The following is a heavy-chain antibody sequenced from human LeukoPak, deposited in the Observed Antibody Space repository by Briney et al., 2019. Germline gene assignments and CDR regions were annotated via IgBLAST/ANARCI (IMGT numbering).Heavy chain of an antibody. Sequence: GASVKVSCKASGYTFTGYYMHWVRQAPGQGLEWMGIINPSGGSTSYAQRFQGRVTMTRDMSTSTVYMELSSLRSEDTAVYYCARDAFGIAGSGSGSYYYYYMDVWGKGTTVTVSS. CDR3: ARDAFGIAGSGSGSYYYYYMDV. D-gene: IGHD3-10*01. V-gene: IGHV1-46*01. CDR1: GYTFTGYY. J-gene: IGHJ6*03. CDR2: INPSGGST.